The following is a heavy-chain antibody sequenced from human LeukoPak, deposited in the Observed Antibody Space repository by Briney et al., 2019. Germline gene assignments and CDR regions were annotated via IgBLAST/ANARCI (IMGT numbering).Heavy chain of an antibody. Sequence: KPSETLSLTCTVSGGSISSYYWSWIRQPPGKGLEWIGYIYYSGSTNYNPSLKSRVTISVDTSKNQFSLKLSSVTAADTAVYYCARGTRDYYGSGSYYNVIDYWGQGTLVTVSS. CDR3: ARGTRDYYGSGSYYNVIDY. J-gene: IGHJ4*02. CDR1: GGSISSYY. D-gene: IGHD3-10*01. CDR2: IYYSGST. V-gene: IGHV4-59*01.